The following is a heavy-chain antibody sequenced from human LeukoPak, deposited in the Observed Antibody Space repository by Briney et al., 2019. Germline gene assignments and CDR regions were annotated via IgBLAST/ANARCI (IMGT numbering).Heavy chain of an antibody. CDR3: AWYCVDTAMVLVAPLDY. Sequence: PGGSLRLSCAASGFTFSSYSMNWVRQAPGKGLEWVSSISSSSSYIYYADSVKGRFTISRDNAKNSLYLQMNSLRAEDTAVYYCAWYCVDTAMVLVAPLDYWGQGTLVTVSS. D-gene: IGHD5-18*01. V-gene: IGHV3-21*01. CDR1: GFTFSSYS. CDR2: ISSSSSYI. J-gene: IGHJ4*02.